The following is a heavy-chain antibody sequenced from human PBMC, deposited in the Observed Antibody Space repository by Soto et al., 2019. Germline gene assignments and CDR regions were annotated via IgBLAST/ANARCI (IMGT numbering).Heavy chain of an antibody. CDR2: INHSGST. V-gene: IGHV4-34*01. D-gene: IGHD4-17*01. J-gene: IGHJ4*02. Sequence: QVQLQQWGAGLLKPSETLSLTCAVYGGSFSGYYWSWIRQPPGKGLEWIGEINHSGSTNYNPSLKSRLTISVDTSQTQFSLELSPVTAADTAVYYCARDRGYGAPGRLDSWGQGTLVTVSS. CDR1: GGSFSGYY. CDR3: ARDRGYGAPGRLDS.